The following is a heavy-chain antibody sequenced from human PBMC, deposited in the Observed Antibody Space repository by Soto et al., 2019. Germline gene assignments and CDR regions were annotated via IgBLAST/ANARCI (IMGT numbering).Heavy chain of an antibody. CDR3: ASPGEGYGDYVTALAFDI. CDR2: IYHSGST. V-gene: IGHV4-4*02. D-gene: IGHD4-17*01. CDR1: GGSISSSNW. J-gene: IGHJ3*02. Sequence: QVQLQESGPGLVRPSGTLSLTCAVSGGSISSSNWWSWVRQPPGKGLEWIGEIYHSGSTNYNPSLKSRVTISVDKSKNQFSLKLSSVTAADTAVYYCASPGEGYGDYVTALAFDIWGQGTMVTVSS.